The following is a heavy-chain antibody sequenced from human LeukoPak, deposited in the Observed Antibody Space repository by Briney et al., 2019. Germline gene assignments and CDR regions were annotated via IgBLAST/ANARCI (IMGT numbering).Heavy chain of an antibody. J-gene: IGHJ5*02. CDR2: IYTSGST. CDR1: GVSISSYY. Sequence: SETLSLTCTVSGVSISSYYWNWIRQPAGKGLEWIGRIYTSGSTNYNPSLKSRVTMSVDTSKNQFSLKLSSVTAADTAVYYCARLSRSAPNWFDPWGQGTLVTVSS. V-gene: IGHV4-4*07. CDR3: ARLSRSAPNWFDP.